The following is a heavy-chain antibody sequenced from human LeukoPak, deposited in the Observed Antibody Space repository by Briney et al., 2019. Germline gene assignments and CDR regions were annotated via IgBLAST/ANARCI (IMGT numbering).Heavy chain of an antibody. J-gene: IGHJ3*02. CDR1: GGSFSGYY. CDR3: ARVISQSQDAFDI. Sequence: PSETLSLTCAAYGGSFSGYYWSWIRQPPGKGLEWIGEINHSGSTNYNPSLKSRVTISVDTSKNQFSLKLSSVTAADTAVYYCARVISQSQDAFDIWGQGTMVTVSS. CDR2: INHSGST. V-gene: IGHV4-34*01. D-gene: IGHD2/OR15-2a*01.